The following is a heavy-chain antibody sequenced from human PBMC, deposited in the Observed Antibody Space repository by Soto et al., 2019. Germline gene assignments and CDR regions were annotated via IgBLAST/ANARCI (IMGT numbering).Heavy chain of an antibody. CDR3: AREDYSNFDY. CDR2: ISSSSSYI. Sequence: EVQLVESGGGLVKPGGSLRLSCAASGFTFSSYSMNWVRQAPGKGLEWVSSISSSSSYIYSADSVKGRFTISRDNAKNSLYLQMNSLRAEDTAVYYCAREDYSNFDYWGPGTLVTVSS. D-gene: IGHD4-4*01. V-gene: IGHV3-21*01. CDR1: GFTFSSYS. J-gene: IGHJ4*02.